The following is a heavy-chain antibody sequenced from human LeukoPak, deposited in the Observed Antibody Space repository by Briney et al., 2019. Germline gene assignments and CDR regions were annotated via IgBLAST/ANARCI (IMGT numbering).Heavy chain of an antibody. CDR3: AKHYYGSGSYPWFDP. Sequence: GGTLRLSCAASGFTFSSYGMSWVRQAPGKGLEWVSAISGSGGSTYYADSVKGRFTISRDNSKNTLYLQMNSLRAEDTAVYYCAKHYYGSGSYPWFDPWGQGTLVTVSS. D-gene: IGHD3-10*01. CDR2: ISGSGGST. V-gene: IGHV3-23*01. CDR1: GFTFSSYG. J-gene: IGHJ5*02.